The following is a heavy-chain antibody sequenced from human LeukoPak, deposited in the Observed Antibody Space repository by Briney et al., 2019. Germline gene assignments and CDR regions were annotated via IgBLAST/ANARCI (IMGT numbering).Heavy chain of an antibody. J-gene: IGHJ2*01. CDR2: ISSSGSTI. Sequence: GGSLRLSCAASGFTFSSYEVNWVRQAPGKGLEWVSYISSSGSTIYYADSVKGRFTISRDNAKNSLYLQMNSLRAEDTAVYYCARDRVTTTMYWYFDLWGRGTLVTVSS. D-gene: IGHD4-17*01. CDR1: GFTFSSYE. V-gene: IGHV3-48*03. CDR3: ARDRVTTTMYWYFDL.